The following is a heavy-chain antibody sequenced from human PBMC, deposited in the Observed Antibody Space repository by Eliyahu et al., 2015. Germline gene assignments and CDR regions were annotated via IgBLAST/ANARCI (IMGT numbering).Heavy chain of an antibody. J-gene: IGHJ4*02. D-gene: IGHD4-17*01. Sequence: QVQLVESGGGVXQPGRSLRXSXXXXGFTFXNHGMPWVRPAPGKGLEWVADISYDGSNKYYADSVKGRFTISRDNSKNTLYLQMTSLRDEDTAVYYCARDVDDYGTNWGQGTLVTVSS. CDR1: GFTFXNHG. V-gene: IGHV3-30*03. CDR2: ISYDGSNK. CDR3: ARDVDDYGTN.